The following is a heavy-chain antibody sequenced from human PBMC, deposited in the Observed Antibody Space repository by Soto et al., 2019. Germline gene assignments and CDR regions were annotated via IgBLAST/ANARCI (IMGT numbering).Heavy chain of an antibody. CDR1: GGAFTGYY. J-gene: IGHJ4*02. CDR2: INHSGTV. D-gene: IGHD3-10*01. Sequence: QVHLQQWGAGLLKPSETLSLTCAVNGGAFTGYYWTWIRQSPGKGLQWIGEINHSGTVDYNPSLKSRVTFSIDTSKKQLSLTLTSVTAADTAVYYCARAGAALVRGSIGGFDYWGQGTLVTVSS. CDR3: ARAGAALVRGSIGGFDY. V-gene: IGHV4-34*01.